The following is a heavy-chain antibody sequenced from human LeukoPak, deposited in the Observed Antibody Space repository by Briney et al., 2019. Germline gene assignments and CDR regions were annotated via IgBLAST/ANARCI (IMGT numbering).Heavy chain of an antibody. J-gene: IGHJ6*03. Sequence: ASVKVSCKASGGTFSSYAISWVRQAPGQGLEWMGGIIPIFGTANYAQKFQGRVTITTDESTSTAYMELSSLRSEDTDVYYCARAQIAARTPTYYYYMDVWGKGTTVTVSS. CDR3: ARAQIAARTPTYYYYMDV. CDR1: GGTFSSYA. V-gene: IGHV1-69*05. D-gene: IGHD6-6*01. CDR2: IIPIFGTA.